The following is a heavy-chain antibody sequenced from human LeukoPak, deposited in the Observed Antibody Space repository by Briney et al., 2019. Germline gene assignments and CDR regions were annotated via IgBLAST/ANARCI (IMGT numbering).Heavy chain of an antibody. V-gene: IGHV4-34*01. CDR1: GGSFSGYY. J-gene: IGHJ4*02. Sequence: SETLSLTCAVYGGSFSGYYWSWIRQPPGKGLEWIGEINHSGSTNYSPSLKSRVTISVDTSKNQFSLKLSSVTAADTAVYYCARWYYYGSGSPQWGQGTLVTVSS. CDR3: ARWYYYGSGSPQ. D-gene: IGHD3-10*01. CDR2: INHSGST.